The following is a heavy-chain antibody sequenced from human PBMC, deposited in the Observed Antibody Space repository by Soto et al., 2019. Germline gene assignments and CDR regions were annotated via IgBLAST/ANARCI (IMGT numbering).Heavy chain of an antibody. V-gene: IGHV1-2*04. D-gene: IGHD3-10*01. CDR1: GYTFTGYY. CDR3: ASESMVRGPGPYGMDV. Sequence: ASVKVSCKASGYTFTGYYMHWVRQAPGQGLEWMGWINPNSGGTNYAQKFQGWVTMTRDTSISTAYMELRSLRSDDTAVYYCASESMVRGPGPYGMDVWGQGTTVTAP. J-gene: IGHJ6*02. CDR2: INPNSGGT.